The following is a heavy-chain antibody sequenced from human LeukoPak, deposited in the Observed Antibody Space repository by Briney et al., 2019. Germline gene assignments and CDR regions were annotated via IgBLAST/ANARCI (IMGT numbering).Heavy chain of an antibody. Sequence: KLQGRVTMTTDTSTSTAYMELSSLRSEDTAVYYCATPADCSGGSCHSFDYWGQGTLVTVSS. D-gene: IGHD2-15*01. CDR3: ATPADCSGGSCHSFDY. J-gene: IGHJ4*02. V-gene: IGHV1-18*01.